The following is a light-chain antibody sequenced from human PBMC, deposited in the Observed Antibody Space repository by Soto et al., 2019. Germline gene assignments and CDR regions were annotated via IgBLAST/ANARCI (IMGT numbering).Light chain of an antibody. J-gene: IGKJ1*01. CDR2: SVS. Sequence: DIVMTQSPATLSVSPGETATLSCRASQSVSSDLAWYQQKPGQSPRLLIYSVSTRATGIPARFSGSGFGTEFSLIISSLQSEDFALYFCLQYDNGPRTFGQGTKVDIK. CDR3: LQYDNGPRT. CDR1: QSVSSD. V-gene: IGKV3-15*01.